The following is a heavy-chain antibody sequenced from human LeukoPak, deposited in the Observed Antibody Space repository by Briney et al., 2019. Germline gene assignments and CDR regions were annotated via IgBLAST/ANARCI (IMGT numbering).Heavy chain of an antibody. Sequence: GGSLRLSCAASGFTFSSYAMSWVRQAPGKGLEWVSSVSDSGSNTYYAASVKGRFTISRDNSKNTLYLQMNSLKAEDTAVYYCAKQSNNHYYQKASDYWGQGTLVTVSS. J-gene: IGHJ4*02. CDR1: GFTFSSYA. D-gene: IGHD1-26*01. CDR3: AKQSNNHYYQKASDY. CDR2: VSDSGSNT. V-gene: IGHV3-23*01.